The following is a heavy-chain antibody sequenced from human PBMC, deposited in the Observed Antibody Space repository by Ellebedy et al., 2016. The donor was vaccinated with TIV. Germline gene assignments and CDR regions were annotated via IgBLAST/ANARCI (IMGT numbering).Heavy chain of an antibody. D-gene: IGHD6-13*01. J-gene: IGHJ6*02. Sequence: AASVKVSCKASGYTFTSYGISWVRQAPGQGLEWMGWNSGHDGDTNYAQKLQGRVTMTKDTSTSTAYMELRSLRSDDTAVYYCARDQQQLVIHNYYGLDVWGQGTTVTVSS. V-gene: IGHV1-18*04. CDR1: GYTFTSYG. CDR3: ARDQQQLVIHNYYGLDV. CDR2: NSGHDGDT.